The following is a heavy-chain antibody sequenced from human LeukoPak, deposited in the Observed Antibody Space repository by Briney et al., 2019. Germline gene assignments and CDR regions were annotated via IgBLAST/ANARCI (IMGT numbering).Heavy chain of an antibody. CDR1: GFTLSDYW. J-gene: IGHJ4*02. Sequence: SGGSLRLSCAASGFTLSDYWMSWVRQAPGKGLEWVANIKQDGSEKYYVDSVKGRFTISRDNAKNSLYLQMNSLRAEDTAVYFCARGHSGGVVIAGTRPNFDYWGQGTLVTVSS. CDR2: IKQDGSEK. V-gene: IGHV3-7*05. D-gene: IGHD2-15*01. CDR3: ARGHSGGVVIAGTRPNFDY.